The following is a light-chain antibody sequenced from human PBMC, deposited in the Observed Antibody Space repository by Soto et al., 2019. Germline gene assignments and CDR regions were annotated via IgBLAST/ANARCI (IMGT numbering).Light chain of an antibody. J-gene: IGLJ2*01. Sequence: QSVLTQPPSASGTPGQRVTISCSGSSSNIGRNTVSWYQQLPGTAPKLLIYTNNQRPSGVPDRFSGSKSGTSASLAISGRQAEDEADYYCAAWDDSLNGVVFGGGTKLTVL. CDR1: SSNIGRNT. CDR3: AAWDDSLNGVV. V-gene: IGLV1-44*01. CDR2: TNN.